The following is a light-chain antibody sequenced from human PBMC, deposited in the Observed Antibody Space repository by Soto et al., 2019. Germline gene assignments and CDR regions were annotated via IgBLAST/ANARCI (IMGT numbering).Light chain of an antibody. V-gene: IGKV1-9*01. CDR2: SAS. CDR3: QQYNSYPWT. CDR1: QGISNS. Sequence: DVQLIQSPSFMSLSAGDRVTIACRASQGISNSLAWYQQKPGKAPKLLIYSASTLQSGVPSRFSGGFSGTEFTLTISSLQPEDFATYYCQQYNSYPWTFGQGTKVDIK. J-gene: IGKJ1*01.